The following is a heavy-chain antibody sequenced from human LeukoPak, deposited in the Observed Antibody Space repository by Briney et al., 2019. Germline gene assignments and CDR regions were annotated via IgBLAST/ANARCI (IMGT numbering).Heavy chain of an antibody. J-gene: IGHJ4*02. CDR3: AKDIRSYYYDSSGYSR. CDR2: ISWNSGSI. Sequence: GESLRLSCAASGFTFDDFVMHWVRQAPGKGLEWASGISWNSGSIGYADSVKGRFTISRDNAKNSLYLQMNSLRAEDTALYYCAKDIRSYYYDSSGYSRWGQGTLVTVSS. CDR1: GFTFDDFV. D-gene: IGHD3-22*01. V-gene: IGHV3-9*01.